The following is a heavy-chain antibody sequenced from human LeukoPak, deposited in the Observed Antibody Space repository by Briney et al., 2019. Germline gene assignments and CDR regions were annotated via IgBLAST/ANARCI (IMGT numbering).Heavy chain of an antibody. J-gene: IGHJ4*02. CDR1: GFTFSSYG. Sequence: PGGSLRLSCAASGFTFSSYGMHWVRQAPGKGLEWVAVIWYDGSNKYYADSVKGRFTISRDNSKNTPYLQMNSLRAEDTAVYYCARSTYCGGDCYAPDYWGQGTLVTVSS. D-gene: IGHD2-21*02. CDR2: IWYDGSNK. V-gene: IGHV3-33*01. CDR3: ARSTYCGGDCYAPDY.